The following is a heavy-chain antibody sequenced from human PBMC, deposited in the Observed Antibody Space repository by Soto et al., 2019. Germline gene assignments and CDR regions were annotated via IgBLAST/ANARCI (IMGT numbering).Heavy chain of an antibody. J-gene: IGHJ5*02. Sequence: QVQLQESGPGLVKPSQTLSLTCTVSGGSISSGDYYWSWIRQPPGKGLEWIGYIYYSGSTYHKPSRKSLVTIAIEPSKNHFSPKLISVTAAGTAVYYCARVRPDSSRLDPWAQGTLVTLSS. D-gene: IGHD6-13*01. CDR3: ARVRPDSSRLDP. V-gene: IGHV4-30-4*01. CDR1: GGSISSGDYY. CDR2: IYYSGST.